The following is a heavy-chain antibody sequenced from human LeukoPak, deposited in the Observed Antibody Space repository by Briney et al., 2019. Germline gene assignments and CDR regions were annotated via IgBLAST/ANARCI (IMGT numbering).Heavy chain of an antibody. CDR1: GFTFSSYA. V-gene: IGHV3-23*01. CDR3: AKDQTYSSGWFDY. CDR2: ISGSGGST. J-gene: IGHJ4*02. Sequence: GGSLRLSCAASGFTFSSYAMGWVRQAPGKGLEWVSAISGSGGSTYYADSVKGRFTISRDNSKNTLYLQMNSLRAEDTAVYYCAKDQTYSSGWFDYWGQGTLVTVSS. D-gene: IGHD6-19*01.